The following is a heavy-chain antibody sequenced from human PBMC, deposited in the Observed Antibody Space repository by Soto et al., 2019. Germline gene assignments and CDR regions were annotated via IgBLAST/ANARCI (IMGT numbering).Heavy chain of an antibody. D-gene: IGHD7-27*01. CDR3: ARDPKTSGGQHWAFNYFDS. J-gene: IGHJ4*02. CDR2: ISYDGTNK. CDR1: GFSFSISP. V-gene: IGHV3-30-3*01. Sequence: QVQLVESGGXVVQPGRSLRLSCAASGFSFSISPMHWVRQAPGKGPEWVALISYDGTNKFYADSVKGRFTISRDNSKSTLYLQVDSLRPEDAAVYYCARDPKTSGGQHWAFNYFDSWGQGTLVTVSS.